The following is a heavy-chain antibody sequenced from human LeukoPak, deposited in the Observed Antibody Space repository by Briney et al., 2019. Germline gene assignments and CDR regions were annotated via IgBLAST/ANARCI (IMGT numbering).Heavy chain of an antibody. CDR3: AKAPVTSCRGAYCYPFDS. CDR1: GFTFSSYA. V-gene: IGHV3-23*01. Sequence: GGSLRLSCAASGFTFSSYAMNWVRQAPGKGLEWISSISSSSSYIYYADSVRGRFTISRDNSKNTLYLQMNSLRAEDAAVYFCAKAPVTSCRGAYCYPFDSWGQGTLVTVSS. D-gene: IGHD2-21*01. J-gene: IGHJ4*02. CDR2: ISSSSSYI.